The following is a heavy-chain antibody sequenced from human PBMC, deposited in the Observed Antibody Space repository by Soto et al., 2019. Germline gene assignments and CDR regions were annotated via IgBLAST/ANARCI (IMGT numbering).Heavy chain of an antibody. D-gene: IGHD4-17*01. Sequence: ASVKVSCKTSGYTFTSYPMHWVRQAPGQRLEWMGWINAGIGNTKYSQKFQGRVTVTRDTSANTAYMELSSLRSEDAAVYYCARSVGYGDNSYYFDYWGQGTLGTVST. J-gene: IGHJ4*02. V-gene: IGHV1-3*01. CDR3: ARSVGYGDNSYYFDY. CDR1: GYTFTSYP. CDR2: INAGIGNT.